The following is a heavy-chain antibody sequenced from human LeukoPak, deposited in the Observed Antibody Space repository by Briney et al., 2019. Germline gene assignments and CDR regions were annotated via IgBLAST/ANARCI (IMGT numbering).Heavy chain of an antibody. J-gene: IGHJ4*02. CDR1: GFTFSSYG. V-gene: IGHV3-30*18. Sequence: PGRSLRLSCAASGFTFSSYGMHWVRQAPGKGLEWVAVISYDGSNQYYAVSVKGRFTISRDNSKNTPYLQMNSLRPGDTAVYFCAKGSHYYDSGGYYIEYWGQGTLVTVSS. CDR2: ISYDGSNQ. CDR3: AKGSHYYDSGGYYIEY. D-gene: IGHD3-22*01.